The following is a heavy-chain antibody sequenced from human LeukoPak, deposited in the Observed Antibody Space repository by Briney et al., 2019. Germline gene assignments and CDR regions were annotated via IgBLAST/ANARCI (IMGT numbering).Heavy chain of an antibody. CDR3: ARDPDWLEY. J-gene: IGHJ4*02. D-gene: IGHD3/OR15-3a*01. V-gene: IGHV3-48*02. CDR1: GFTFSSYS. CDR2: ISKSISRS. Sequence: GGSLTLSCAASGFTFSSYSMNWLRQAPGTGLEGVAYISKSISRSHYADSAKSRFIISRENAKDSLYLEMNSLRDADTTVCYCARDPDWLEYGGQGTLVTVSS.